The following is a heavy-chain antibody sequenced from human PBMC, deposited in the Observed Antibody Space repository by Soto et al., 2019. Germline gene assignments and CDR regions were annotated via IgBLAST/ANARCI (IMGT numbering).Heavy chain of an antibody. CDR3: ARGKVELRFLEWLSYNFDY. D-gene: IGHD3-3*01. J-gene: IGHJ4*02. CDR2: INHSGST. Sequence: SETLSLTCAVYGGSFSGYHWSWIRQPPGKGLEWIGEINHSGSTNYNPSLKSRVTISVDTSKNQFSLKLSSVTAADTAVYYCARGKVELRFLEWLSYNFDYWGQGTLVTVSS. CDR1: GGSFSGYH. V-gene: IGHV4-34*01.